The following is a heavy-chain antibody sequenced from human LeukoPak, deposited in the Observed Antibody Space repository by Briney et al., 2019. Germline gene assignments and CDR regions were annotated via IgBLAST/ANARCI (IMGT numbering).Heavy chain of an antibody. V-gene: IGHV3-53*01. Sequence: GGSLRLSCAASGFTVSGNYMSWVRQAPGKGLEWVAIMYSGGNTHYADSVKGRFTISRDNSKNTLYLQMNSLSAEDTAVYYCARCGGDCYPGGALDIWGQGTMVTVS. CDR3: ARCGGDCYPGGALDI. D-gene: IGHD2-21*02. CDR2: MYSGGNT. CDR1: GFTVSGNY. J-gene: IGHJ3*02.